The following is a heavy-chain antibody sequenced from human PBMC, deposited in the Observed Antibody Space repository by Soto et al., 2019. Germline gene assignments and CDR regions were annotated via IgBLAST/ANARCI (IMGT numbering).Heavy chain of an antibody. CDR2: ISGSGGAT. CDR3: TQKGAPRDAFAI. CDR1: GFTFRSYA. Sequence: EVQLLESGGGLVQPGGSLRLSCAASGFTFRSYAMSWVRQAPGKGLECVATISGSGGATYFADSVKGRFTISRDNSENILDLQMSTLRAEDTAVYYCTQKGAPRDAFAIWGQGTMVSVSS. V-gene: IGHV3-23*01. J-gene: IGHJ3*02.